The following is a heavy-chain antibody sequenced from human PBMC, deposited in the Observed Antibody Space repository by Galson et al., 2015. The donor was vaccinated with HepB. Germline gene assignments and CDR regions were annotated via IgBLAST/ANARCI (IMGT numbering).Heavy chain of an antibody. D-gene: IGHD2-15*01. V-gene: IGHV4-39*07. CDR3: ARDEYCSGGSCYYRRFDY. J-gene: IGHJ4*02. CDR2: IYYSGST. CDR1: GGSISSSSYY. Sequence: ATLSLPCTVSGGSISSSSYYWGWIRPPPGKGLEWIGSIYYSGSTYYNPSLKSRVTISVDTSKNQFSLKLSSVTAADTAVYYCARDEYCSGGSCYYRRFDYWGQGTLVTVSS.